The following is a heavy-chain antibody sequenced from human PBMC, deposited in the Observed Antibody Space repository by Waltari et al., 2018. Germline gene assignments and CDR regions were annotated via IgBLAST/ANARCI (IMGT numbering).Heavy chain of an antibody. J-gene: IGHJ4*02. CDR3: ARSGRFYSSSSFSR. CDR2: INHSGST. CDR1: GGSFSGYY. D-gene: IGHD6-6*01. Sequence: QVQLQQWGAGLLKPSETLSLTCAVYGGSFSGYYWSWIRQPPGKGLEWIGEINHSGSTYYNPSLKGRVTIAVDPSNNQFSLKLSSVTAADTAVYYCARSGRFYSSSSFSRWGQGTLVTVSS. V-gene: IGHV4-34*01.